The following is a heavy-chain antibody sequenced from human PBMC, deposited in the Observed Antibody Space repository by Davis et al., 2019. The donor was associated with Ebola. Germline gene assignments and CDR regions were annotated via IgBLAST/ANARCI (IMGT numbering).Heavy chain of an antibody. D-gene: IGHD5-24*01. CDR3: ARGVGYNYFGC. CDR1: GFTVSSSY. Sequence: GESLKISCAASGFTVSSSYMSWVRQASGKGLEWVSVFYVGGATYYADSVKGRFTISRDSSKNTLSLQMDSLRAEDTAVYYCARGVGYNYFGCWGQGTLVTVSS. V-gene: IGHV3-53*01. CDR2: FYVGGAT. J-gene: IGHJ4*02.